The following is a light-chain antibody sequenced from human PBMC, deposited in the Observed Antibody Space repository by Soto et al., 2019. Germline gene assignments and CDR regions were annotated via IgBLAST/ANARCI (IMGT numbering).Light chain of an antibody. J-gene: IGKJ4*01. V-gene: IGKV1-5*01. CDR1: QSIGRW. CDR2: DVY. CDR3: QQYDSYSLT. Sequence: DIQMTQSPSTLSASVGDRVTITCRASQSIGRWLAWYQQKPGKAPNLLIYDVYNLEGGVPSRFSGSGSETEFTLTISSLQPDDFATYYYQQYDSYSLTFGGGTKVEIK.